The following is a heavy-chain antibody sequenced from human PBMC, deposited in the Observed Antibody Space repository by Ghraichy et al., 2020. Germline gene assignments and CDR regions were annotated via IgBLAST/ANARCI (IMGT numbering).Heavy chain of an antibody. CDR3: ARGPTWIQLWSVYNWFDP. V-gene: IGHV4-34*01. CDR1: GGSFSGYY. Sequence: SETLSLTCAVYGGSFSGYYWSWIRQPPGKGLEWIGEINHSGSTNYNPSLKSRVTISVDTSKNQFSLKLSSVTAADTAVYYCARGPTWIQLWSVYNWFDPWGQGTLVTVSS. D-gene: IGHD5-18*01. J-gene: IGHJ5*02. CDR2: INHSGST.